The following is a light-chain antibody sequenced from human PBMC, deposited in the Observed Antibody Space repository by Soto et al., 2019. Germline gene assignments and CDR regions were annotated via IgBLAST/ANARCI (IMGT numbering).Light chain of an antibody. Sequence: QSALTQPASVSGSPGQSVTISCTGTSSDVGGYNYVSWYQQHPGKAPKLMIYDVSHRPSGVANRFSGSKSGTTASLTISGLQAEDEADYDCSSYTSSTTLVVFGGGTELTVL. CDR3: SSYTSSTTLVV. CDR1: SSDVGGYNY. CDR2: DVS. J-gene: IGLJ2*01. V-gene: IGLV2-14*03.